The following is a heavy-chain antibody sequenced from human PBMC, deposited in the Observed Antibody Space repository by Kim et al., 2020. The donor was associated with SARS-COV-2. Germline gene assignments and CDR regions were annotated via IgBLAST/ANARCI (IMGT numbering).Heavy chain of an antibody. Sequence: SVKVSCKASGGTFSSYAISWVRQAPGQGLEWMGGIIPIFGTANYAQKFQGRVTITADESTSTAYMELSSLRSEDTAVYYCGGGYYDYVWGSYRQTYYYYYGMDVWGQGTTVTVSS. CDR1: GGTFSSYA. D-gene: IGHD3-16*02. J-gene: IGHJ6*02. CDR3: GGGYYDYVWGSYRQTYYYYYGMDV. CDR2: IIPIFGTA. V-gene: IGHV1-69*13.